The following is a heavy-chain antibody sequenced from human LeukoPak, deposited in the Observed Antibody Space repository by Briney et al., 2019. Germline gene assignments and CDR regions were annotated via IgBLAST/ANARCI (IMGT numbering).Heavy chain of an antibody. CDR2: ISSNSGGT. Sequence: ASVKVSCKASGYTFTGYYMHWVRQAPGQGLEWMGWISSNSGGTNYAEKFQGRVTMTRDTSISTAYMELSRLRSDDTAVYYCARGYLGYCSGGSCHVIDPWGQGTLVTVS. CDR1: GYTFTGYY. J-gene: IGHJ5*02. V-gene: IGHV1-2*02. D-gene: IGHD2-15*01. CDR3: ARGYLGYCSGGSCHVIDP.